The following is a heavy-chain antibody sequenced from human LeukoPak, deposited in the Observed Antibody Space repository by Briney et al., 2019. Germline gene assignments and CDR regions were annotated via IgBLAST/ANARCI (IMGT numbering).Heavy chain of an antibody. J-gene: IGHJ3*02. Sequence: ASVKVSCNASGYTFTSYGISWVRQAPGQGLEWMGWISAYNGNTNYAQKLQGRVTMTTDTSTSTAYMELRSLRSDDTAVYYCAFQVGAIRAFDIWGQGTMVTVSS. V-gene: IGHV1-18*01. CDR1: GYTFTSYG. CDR3: AFQVGAIRAFDI. D-gene: IGHD1-26*01. CDR2: ISAYNGNT.